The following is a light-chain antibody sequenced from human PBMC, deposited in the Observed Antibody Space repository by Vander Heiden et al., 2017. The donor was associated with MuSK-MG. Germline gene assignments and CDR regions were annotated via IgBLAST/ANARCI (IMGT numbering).Light chain of an antibody. CDR3: QQRSDLLT. CDR1: QSVSTY. CDR2: DAS. V-gene: IGKV3-11*01. Sequence: EIVLTQSPATLSLSPGERATLSCRASQSVSTYLAWYQQKPGQAPRLLIYDASNRATGIPDRFSGSGSGTDFTLTIRSLEPEDFAVYYWQQRSDLLTFGGGTRVEIK. J-gene: IGKJ4*01.